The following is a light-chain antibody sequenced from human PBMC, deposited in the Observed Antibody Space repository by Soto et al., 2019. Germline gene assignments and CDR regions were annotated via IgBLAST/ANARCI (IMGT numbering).Light chain of an antibody. CDR3: QQSYSTTQT. J-gene: IGKJ1*01. CDR1: QSISSY. Sequence: DIQMTQSPSSLSASVGDRVTITCRASQSISSYLNWYQQKPGKAPKLLIYAASSLHSGAASRFSGSGSGTYFPLTISSLAPEDFVTYYCQQSYSTTQTFGQGTKVEIK. V-gene: IGKV1-39*01. CDR2: AAS.